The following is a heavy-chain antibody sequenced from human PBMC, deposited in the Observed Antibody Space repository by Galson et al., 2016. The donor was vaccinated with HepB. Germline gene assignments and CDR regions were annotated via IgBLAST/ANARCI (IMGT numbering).Heavy chain of an antibody. J-gene: IGHJ5*02. Sequence: SLRLSCAASGFTVSSNYMSWVRQAPGKGLEWVSVIYSDGTTDYADSVKGRFTISRDNSKNTLYLQMNGLRAEDTAIYYCATERAGRGYSGHDLGWFDPWGQGTLVTVST. V-gene: IGHV3-53*01. CDR1: GFTVSSNY. CDR2: IYSDGTT. D-gene: IGHD5-12*01. CDR3: ATERAGRGYSGHDLGWFDP.